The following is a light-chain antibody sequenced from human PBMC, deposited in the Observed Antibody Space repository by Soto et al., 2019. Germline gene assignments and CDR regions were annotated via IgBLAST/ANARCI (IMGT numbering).Light chain of an antibody. CDR3: CSYTATTTYV. CDR2: DVN. V-gene: IGLV2-14*03. J-gene: IGLJ1*01. CDR1: GNDVGGYTF. Sequence: QSVLTQPASVSGSPGQSISISCTGTGNDVGGYTFVSWYQQHPDKVPKLVIFDVNRRPSGVSDRFSGSKSVNAASLTISGLQAEDEADYYCCSYTATTTYVFGTGTKVTVL.